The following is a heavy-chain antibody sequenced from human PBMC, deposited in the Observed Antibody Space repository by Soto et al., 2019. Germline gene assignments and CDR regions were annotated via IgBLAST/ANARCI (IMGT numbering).Heavy chain of an antibody. V-gene: IGHV3-30*18. J-gene: IGHJ6*02. Sequence: QVQLVESGGGVVQPGRSLRLSCAASGFTFSSYGMHWVRQAPGKGLEWVAVISYDGSNKYYADSVKGRFTISRDNSENPRYLQMSSRRAGDPAVYYCAKAPRLPGLGMDVWGQGTTVTVSS. CDR3: AKAPRLPGLGMDV. CDR1: GFTFSSYG. CDR2: ISYDGSNK.